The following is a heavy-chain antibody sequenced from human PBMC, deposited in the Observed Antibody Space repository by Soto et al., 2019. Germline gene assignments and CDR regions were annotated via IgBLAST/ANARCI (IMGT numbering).Heavy chain of an antibody. D-gene: IGHD5-18*01. CDR3: ARSQLWAYYGMDV. Sequence: QVQLVESGGGVVQPGRSLRLSCAASGFTFSSYAMHWVRQAPGKGLEWGAVISYDGSNKYYADSVKGRFTISRDNSKNTLYLQMNSLRAEDTAVYYCARSQLWAYYGMDVWGQGTTVTVSS. J-gene: IGHJ6*02. CDR2: ISYDGSNK. V-gene: IGHV3-30-3*01. CDR1: GFTFSSYA.